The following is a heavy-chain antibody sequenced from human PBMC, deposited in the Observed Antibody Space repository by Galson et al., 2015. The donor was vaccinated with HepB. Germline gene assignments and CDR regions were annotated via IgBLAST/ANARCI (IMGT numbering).Heavy chain of an antibody. D-gene: IGHD3-3*01. CDR1: GFTFSSYA. J-gene: IGHJ4*02. CDR3: AKTTYYDFWSGYYTFDY. Sequence: SLRLSCAASGFTFSSYAMNWVRQAPGKGLEWVSGISGSGGSTYYADSVKGRFTISRDNSKNILCLQMKSLRAEDTAVYYCAKTTYYDFWSGYYTFDYWGQGTLVTVSS. CDR2: ISGSGGST. V-gene: IGHV3-23*01.